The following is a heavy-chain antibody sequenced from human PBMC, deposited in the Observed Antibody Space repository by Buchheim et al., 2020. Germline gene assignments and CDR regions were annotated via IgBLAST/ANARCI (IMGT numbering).Heavy chain of an antibody. V-gene: IGHV3-48*01. CDR2: MTSDEKTI. CDR3: ARSVQFGMDV. J-gene: IGHJ6*02. Sequence: EVQLVESGGGSVQPGGSLRLSCAASGFTFSRYSMNWARQAPGKGLEWVSYMTSDEKTIYYTDSVKGRFTISRDNARNLLYLQMNSLRVDETALYYCARSVQFGMDVWG. CDR1: GFTFSRYS.